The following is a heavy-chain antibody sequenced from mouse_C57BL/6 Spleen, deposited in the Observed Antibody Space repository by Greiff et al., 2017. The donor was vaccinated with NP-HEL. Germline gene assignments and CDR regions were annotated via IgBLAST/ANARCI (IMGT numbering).Heavy chain of an antibody. J-gene: IGHJ3*01. D-gene: IGHD1-1*01. CDR3: ARDRGYYGIGFAY. V-gene: IGHV3-6*01. CDR2: ISYDGSN. CDR1: GYSITSGYY. Sequence: DVKLQESGPGLVKPSQSLSLTCSVTGYSITSGYYWNWIRQFPGNKLEWMGYISYDGSNNYNPSLKNRISITRDTSKNQFFLKLNSVTTEDTATYYCARDRGYYGIGFAYWGQGTLVTVSA.